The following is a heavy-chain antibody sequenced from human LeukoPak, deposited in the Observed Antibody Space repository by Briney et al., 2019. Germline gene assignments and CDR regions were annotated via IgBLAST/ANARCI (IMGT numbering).Heavy chain of an antibody. CDR2: IYSGGST. J-gene: IGHJ4*02. Sequence: GGSLRLSCAASGFTFSSYSMNWVRQAPGKGLEWVSVIYSGGSTYYADSVKGRFTISRDNSKNTLYLQMNSLRAEDTAVYYCASAVLVTPKYFDYWGQGTLVTVSS. D-gene: IGHD3-22*01. V-gene: IGHV3-66*02. CDR1: GFTFSSYS. CDR3: ASAVLVTPKYFDY.